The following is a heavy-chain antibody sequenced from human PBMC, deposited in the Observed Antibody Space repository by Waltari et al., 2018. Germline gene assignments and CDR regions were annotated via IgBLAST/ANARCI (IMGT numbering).Heavy chain of an antibody. CDR3: AREEEVAGIGTFDY. V-gene: IGHV3-30-3*01. CDR1: GFTSSRYA. D-gene: IGHD6-19*01. CDR2: ISYDGSNK. Sequence: QVQLVESGGGVVQPGRSLRLSCAASGFTSSRYAMHWVRQAPGKGLEWVAVISYDGSNKYYADSVKGRFTISRDNSKNTLYLQMNSLRAEDTAVYYCAREEEVAGIGTFDYWGQGTLVTVSS. J-gene: IGHJ4*02.